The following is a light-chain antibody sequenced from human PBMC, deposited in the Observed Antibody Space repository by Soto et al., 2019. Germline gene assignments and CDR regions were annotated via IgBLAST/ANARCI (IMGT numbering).Light chain of an antibody. V-gene: IGKV3-20*01. CDR3: QQYGSSPIT. Sequence: EIVLTHSPGTLSLSPGERATLSFSSSQSVSSSYLAWYQQKPGQAPRLLIYGASSRATGIPDRFSGSGSGTDFTLTISRLEPEDFAVYYCQQYGSSPITFGQGTRLEI. CDR2: GAS. CDR1: QSVSSSY. J-gene: IGKJ5*01.